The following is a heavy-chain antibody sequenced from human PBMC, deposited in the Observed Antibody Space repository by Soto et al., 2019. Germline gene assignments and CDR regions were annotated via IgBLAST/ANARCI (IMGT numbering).Heavy chain of an antibody. Sequence: GESLKISCKGSGYSFTSYWISWVRQMPGKGLEWMGRIDPSDSYTNYSPSFQGHVTISRDDSKNTLYLEMNSLKTEDTALYYCTTVSADIVGPPATYVMAVWGQGTTVPVSS. J-gene: IGHJ6*02. CDR3: TTVSADIVGPPATYVMAV. CDR2: IDPSDSYT. D-gene: IGHD2-15*01. CDR1: GYSFTSYW. V-gene: IGHV5-10-1*01.